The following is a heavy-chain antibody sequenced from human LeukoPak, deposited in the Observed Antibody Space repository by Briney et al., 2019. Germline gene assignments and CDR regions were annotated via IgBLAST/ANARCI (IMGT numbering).Heavy chain of an antibody. CDR3: AREEGGYSGYDSVDY. D-gene: IGHD5-12*01. Sequence: GGSLRLSCAASGFTFSSYAMHWVRQAPGKGREWVADISYDGSNKYYADSVKGRFNISRDNSKNRLYLQMNSLRAEDRAVYYCAREEGGYSGYDSVDYWGQGTLVTVSS. CDR1: GFTFSSYA. V-gene: IGHV3-30*04. CDR2: ISYDGSNK. J-gene: IGHJ4*02.